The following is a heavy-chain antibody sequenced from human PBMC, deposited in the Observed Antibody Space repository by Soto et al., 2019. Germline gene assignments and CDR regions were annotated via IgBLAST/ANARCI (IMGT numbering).Heavy chain of an antibody. J-gene: IGHJ4*02. CDR3: ARNNPEIITRAQFDY. V-gene: IGHV3-30-3*01. Sequence: QVQLVESGGGVVQPGRSLRLSCAASGFTFSSYAMHWVRQAPGKGLEWVAVISYDGSNKYYADSVKGRFTISRDNSKNTLYLQMNSLRAEDTAVYYCARNNPEIITRAQFDYWGQGTLVTVSS. D-gene: IGHD1-1*01. CDR1: GFTFSSYA. CDR2: ISYDGSNK.